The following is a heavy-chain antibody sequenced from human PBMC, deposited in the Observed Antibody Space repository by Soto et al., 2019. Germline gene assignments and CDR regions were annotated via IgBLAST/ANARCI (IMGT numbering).Heavy chain of an antibody. CDR3: ARYFPYYYDSSGIDY. Sequence: GESLKISCKGSGYSFTSYWIGWVRQMPGKGLEWMGIIYPGDSDTRYSPSFQGQVTISADKSISTAYLQWSSLKASDTAMYYCARYFPYYYDSSGIDYWGQGTLVTVSS. CDR2: IYPGDSDT. D-gene: IGHD3-22*01. V-gene: IGHV5-51*01. CDR1: GYSFTSYW. J-gene: IGHJ4*02.